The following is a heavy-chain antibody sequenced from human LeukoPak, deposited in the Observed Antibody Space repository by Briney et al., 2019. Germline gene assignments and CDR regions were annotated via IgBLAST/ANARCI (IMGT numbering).Heavy chain of an antibody. Sequence: SQTLSLTCTVSGGSISSGDYSWSWIRQPPGKGLEWTGYIYYSGSTYYNPSLKSRVTISVDTSKNQFSLKLSSVTAADTAVYYCARDARYDFWSGWGIGGMDVWGQGTTVTVSS. V-gene: IGHV4-30-4*01. D-gene: IGHD3-3*01. CDR3: ARDARYDFWSGWGIGGMDV. CDR2: IYYSGST. J-gene: IGHJ6*02. CDR1: GGSISSGDYS.